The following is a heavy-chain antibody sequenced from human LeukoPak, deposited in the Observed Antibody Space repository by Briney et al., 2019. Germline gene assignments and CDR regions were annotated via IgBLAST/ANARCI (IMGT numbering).Heavy chain of an antibody. J-gene: IGHJ4*02. CDR1: GFTFDDYA. CDR2: ISWNSGSI. V-gene: IGHV3-9*01. CDR3: AKDIGYSSEKVNN. Sequence: GGSLRLSCAASGFTFDDYAMHWVRQAPGKGLEWVSGISWNSGSIGYADSVKGRFTISRDNVKNSLYLQMNSLRAEDTALYYCAKDIGYSSEKVNNWGQGTLVTVSS. D-gene: IGHD3-10*01.